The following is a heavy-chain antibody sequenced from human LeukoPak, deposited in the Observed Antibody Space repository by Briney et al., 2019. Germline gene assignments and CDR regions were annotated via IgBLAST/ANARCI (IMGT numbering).Heavy chain of an antibody. CDR1: GFTFSSYW. D-gene: IGHD5-12*01. CDR3: ARDLGGEVATILDY. J-gene: IGHJ4*02. CDR2: IKQDGSEK. Sequence: GGSLRLSCAASGFTFSSYWMSWVRQAPGKGLEWVANIKQDGSEKYYVDSVKGRFTISRDNAKNSLYLQMNSLSAEDTAVYYCARDLGGEVATILDYWGQGTLVTVSS. V-gene: IGHV3-7*01.